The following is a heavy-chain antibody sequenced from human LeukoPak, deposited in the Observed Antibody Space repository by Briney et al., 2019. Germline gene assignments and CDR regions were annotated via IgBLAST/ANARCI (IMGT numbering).Heavy chain of an antibody. CDR1: GFTFSIYA. D-gene: IGHD3-3*01. V-gene: IGHV3-23*01. CDR3: AKEHDYSNAAPEWGFDS. Sequence: GGSLRLSCAASGFTFSIYAMRWVRQAPGKGLEWVSGISGRSSHTMYADSVRGRFTISRDNTRNTLYLHMNNVRAEDTALYYCAKEHDYSNAAPEWGFDSWGQGTRVTVS. CDR2: ISGRSSHT. J-gene: IGHJ4*02.